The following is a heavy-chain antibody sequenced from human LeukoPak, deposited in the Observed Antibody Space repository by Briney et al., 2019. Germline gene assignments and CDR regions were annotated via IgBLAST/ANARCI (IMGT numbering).Heavy chain of an antibody. CDR1: GGTFSSYA. CDR3: ARDGYCSSTSCYSLSWFDP. Sequence: GSSVKVSCKASGGTFSSYAISWVRQTPGQGLEWTGGIIPIFGTANYAQKFQGRVTITADESTSTAYMELSSLRSEDTAVYYCARDGYCSSTSCYSLSWFDPWGQGTLVTVSS. CDR2: IIPIFGTA. J-gene: IGHJ5*02. D-gene: IGHD2-2*02. V-gene: IGHV1-69*01.